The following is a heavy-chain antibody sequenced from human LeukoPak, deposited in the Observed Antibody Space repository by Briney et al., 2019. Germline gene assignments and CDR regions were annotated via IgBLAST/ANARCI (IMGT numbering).Heavy chain of an antibody. CDR2: ISWNSGSI. CDR1: GFTFDDYA. J-gene: IGHJ4*02. Sequence: GRSLRLSCAASGFTFDDYAMHWVRQAPGKGLEWVSGISWNSGSIGYADSVKGRFTISRDNAKNSLYLQMNSLRAEDTAVYYCAKRSGDSYYLDSWGQGTLVTVSS. V-gene: IGHV3-9*01. CDR3: AKRSGDSYYLDS. D-gene: IGHD2-15*01.